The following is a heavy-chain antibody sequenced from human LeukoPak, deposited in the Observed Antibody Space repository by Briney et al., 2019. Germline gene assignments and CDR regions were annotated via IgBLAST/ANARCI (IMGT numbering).Heavy chain of an antibody. Sequence: ASVKVSCKASGYTFTGYYMHWVRQAPGQGLEWMGRINPNSGGTNYAQKFQGRVTMTRDTSISTAYMELSRLRSDGTAMYYCARAGFEQLVPFPDYWGQGTLVTASS. CDR3: ARAGFEQLVPFPDY. D-gene: IGHD6-6*01. J-gene: IGHJ4*02. CDR2: INPNSGGT. V-gene: IGHV1-2*06. CDR1: GYTFTGYY.